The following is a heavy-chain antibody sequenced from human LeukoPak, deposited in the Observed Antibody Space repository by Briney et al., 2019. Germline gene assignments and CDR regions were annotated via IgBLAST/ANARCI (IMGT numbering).Heavy chain of an antibody. J-gene: IGHJ3*02. V-gene: IGHV4-59*08. CDR3: ASTYSLYDAFDI. CDR1: GGSISSYY. Sequence: SETLSLTCTVSGGSISSYYWNWIRQPPGKGLEWIGTIYYSGSTYYNPSFKSRVIISVDTSKNQFSLKLISVTAADTAVYYCASTYSLYDAFDIWGQGTMVTVSS. D-gene: IGHD1-26*01. CDR2: IYYSGST.